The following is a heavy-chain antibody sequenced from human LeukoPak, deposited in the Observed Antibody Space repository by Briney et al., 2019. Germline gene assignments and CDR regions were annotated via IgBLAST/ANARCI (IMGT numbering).Heavy chain of an antibody. CDR3: ARDRYYYGSGTINWFDP. V-gene: IGHV4-59*01. J-gene: IGHJ5*02. CDR2: IYYSGST. CDR1: GGSISSYY. Sequence: SETLSLTCTVSGGSISSYYWSWIRQPPGKGQEWIGYIYYSGSTNYNPSLKSRVTISVDTSKNQFSLKLSSVTAADTAVYYCARDRYYYGSGTINWFDPWGQGTLVTVSS. D-gene: IGHD3-10*01.